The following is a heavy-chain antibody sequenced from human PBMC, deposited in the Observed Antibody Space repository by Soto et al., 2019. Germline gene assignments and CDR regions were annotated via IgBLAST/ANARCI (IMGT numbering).Heavy chain of an antibody. D-gene: IGHD3-22*01. CDR3: ARGYYDSSGYYYLNFDY. J-gene: IGHJ4*02. Sequence: SETLSLTCTVSGGSISSYYWSWIRQPPGKGLEWIGYIYYSGSTNYNPSLKSRVTISVDTSKNQLSLKLSSVTAADTAVYYCARGYYDSSGYYYLNFDYWGQGTLVTVSS. V-gene: IGHV4-59*01. CDR2: IYYSGST. CDR1: GGSISSYY.